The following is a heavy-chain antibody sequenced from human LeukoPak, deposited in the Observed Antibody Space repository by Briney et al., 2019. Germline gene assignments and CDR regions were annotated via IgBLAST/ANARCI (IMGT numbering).Heavy chain of an antibody. CDR1: GYTFTSYY. J-gene: IGHJ4*02. V-gene: IGHV1-46*01. CDR2: LNPSGGST. D-gene: IGHD6-19*01. Sequence: ASVKVSCKASGYTFTSYYMHWVRQAPGQGLEWMGILNPSGGSTSYAQKFQGRVTMTTDMSTSTVYMELSSLRSEDTAVYYCARDFAATSGWLNFDYWGQGTLVTVSS. CDR3: ARDFAATSGWLNFDY.